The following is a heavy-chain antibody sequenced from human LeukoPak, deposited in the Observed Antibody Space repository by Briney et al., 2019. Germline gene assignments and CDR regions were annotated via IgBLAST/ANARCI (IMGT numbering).Heavy chain of an antibody. CDR2: IVSSGSDI. CDR3: ARGGYCSGGRCYRWNAFGA. D-gene: IGHD2-15*01. J-gene: IGHJ3*01. CDR1: GFSFSSHE. V-gene: IGHV3-48*03. Sequence: GGSLRLSCAASGFSFSSHEMDWVRQAPGKGLEWVSYIVSSGSDIYYADSVRGRFTISRDNAKNSLYLQMNSLTAEDTAIYYCARGGYCSGGRCYRWNAFGAWGQGTMVTVSS.